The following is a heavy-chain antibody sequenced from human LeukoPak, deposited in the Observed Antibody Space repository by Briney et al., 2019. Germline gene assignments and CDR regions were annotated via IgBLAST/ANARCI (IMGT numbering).Heavy chain of an antibody. Sequence: VASVKVSCKASGDTFSDYYVQWVRQAPGQGLEWMGWINPNNGGTNYAQKFQGRVAMTRDTSISTAYMELSRLRSDDTAVYCAIRTLGLLRKGGAMDVWGKGTTVTVSS. D-gene: IGHD5-12*01. CDR2: INPNNGGT. J-gene: IGHJ6*03. CDR1: GDTFSDYY. V-gene: IGHV1-2*02. CDR3: IRTLGLLRKGGAMDV.